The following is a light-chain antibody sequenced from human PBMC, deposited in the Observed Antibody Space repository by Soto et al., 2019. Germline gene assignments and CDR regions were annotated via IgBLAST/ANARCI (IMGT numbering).Light chain of an antibody. CDR1: SSNIGSNA. J-gene: IGLJ1*01. V-gene: IGLV1-44*01. CDR3: AAWDDSQSGHYV. CDR2: SNN. Sequence: QSVLTQPPSASGTPGQRVTISCSGSSSNIGSNAVNWYQQLPGTAPKLLIYSNNQRPAGVPDRFSGSKSDTSASLAISGLQSEDEADYYCAAWDDSQSGHYVVGTGTKVTVL.